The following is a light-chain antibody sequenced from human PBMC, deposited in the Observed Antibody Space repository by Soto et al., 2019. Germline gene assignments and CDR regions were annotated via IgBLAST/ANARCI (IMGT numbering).Light chain of an antibody. CDR2: DAS. V-gene: IGKV3-20*01. J-gene: IGKJ1*01. Sequence: EIVLTQSPGTLSLSPGDRATLSCRASQSVSSTYLAWYQQKPGQAPRLLIYDASTRAAGIPDRFSGSGSGTDFTLTISSLEAEYYAVYYCHQHACSPWTFGQGAKVEIK. CDR3: HQHACSPWT. CDR1: QSVSSTY.